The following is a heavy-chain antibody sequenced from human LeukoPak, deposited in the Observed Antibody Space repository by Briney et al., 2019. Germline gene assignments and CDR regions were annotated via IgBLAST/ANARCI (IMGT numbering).Heavy chain of an antibody. D-gene: IGHD6-19*01. CDR3: ASVVAVAGNDYFDY. J-gene: IGHJ4*02. CDR2: INRSGNT. CDR1: GGSFSGYY. Sequence: PSETLSLTCAVYGGSFSGYYWSWIRQPPGKGLEWIGEINRSGNTNYNPSLKSRVTISVDTSKNQFSLKLSSVTAADTAVYYCASVVAVAGNDYFDYWGQGTLVTVSS. V-gene: IGHV4-34*01.